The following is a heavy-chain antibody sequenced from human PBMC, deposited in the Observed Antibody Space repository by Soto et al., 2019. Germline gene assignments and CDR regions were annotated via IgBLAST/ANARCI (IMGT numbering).Heavy chain of an antibody. D-gene: IGHD3-3*01. CDR2: IYNSGIT. J-gene: IGHJ5*01. CDR1: GGSISSGDYS. Sequence: SNTLSLTCTVSGGSISSGDYSWSWVRHSPGKGLEWIGHIYNSGITYYNPSLKSRVVISIDTSRNQFSLRLNSLTAADRAVYFCARCVTVFGLVRRFRFDSSGRGTVVTVSS. CDR3: ARCVTVFGLVRRFRFDS. V-gene: IGHV4-30-4*01.